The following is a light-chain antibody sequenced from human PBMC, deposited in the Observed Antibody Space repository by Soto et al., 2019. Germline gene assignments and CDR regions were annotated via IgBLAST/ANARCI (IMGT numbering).Light chain of an antibody. J-gene: IGKJ1*01. CDR2: WAS. CDR3: QHRSNWPGT. V-gene: IGKV4-1*01. CDR1: QSVLYSSNNKNY. Sequence: DIVMTQSPDSLAVSLGERATINCKSSQSVLYSSNNKNYLAWYQQKPGQPPKLLIYWASTRESGVPDRFSGSGSGTDFTLTISSLQAEDVAVYYCQHRSNWPGTFGQGTKVEIK.